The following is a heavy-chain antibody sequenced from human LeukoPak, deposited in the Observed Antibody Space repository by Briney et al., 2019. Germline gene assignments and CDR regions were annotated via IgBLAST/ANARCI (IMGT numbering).Heavy chain of an antibody. J-gene: IGHJ4*02. CDR3: ARSSNGVYIQ. V-gene: IGHV3-74*01. Sequence: GGSLRLSCVASGFTFRNYYMHWVRQVPGKGLVWVSRISGDGSSIFYADSVKGRFTISRDNAKNSLYVQMNSLRADASAVYYCARSSNGVYIQWGQGTLVTVSS. CDR2: ISGDGSSI. CDR1: GFTFRNYY. D-gene: IGHD2-8*01.